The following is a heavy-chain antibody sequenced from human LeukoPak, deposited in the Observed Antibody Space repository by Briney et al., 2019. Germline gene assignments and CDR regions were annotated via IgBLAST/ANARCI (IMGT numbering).Heavy chain of an antibody. J-gene: IGHJ5*02. CDR1: GDSLSSDIAP. Sequence: SQTLSLTCAISGDSLSSDIAPWTWIRRSPSGGLEWLGRTYYRSKRYNNYAESVKSRITIDPDTSKNHFSLQLNSVTPEDTAVYFCARGSPRQHLVNFFDPWGQGTLVTVSS. V-gene: IGHV6-1*01. D-gene: IGHD6-13*01. CDR2: TYYRSKRYN. CDR3: ARGSPRQHLVNFFDP.